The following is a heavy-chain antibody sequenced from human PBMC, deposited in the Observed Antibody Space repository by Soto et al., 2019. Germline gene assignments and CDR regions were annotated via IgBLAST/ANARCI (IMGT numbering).Heavy chain of an antibody. J-gene: IGHJ3*02. V-gene: IGHV5-51*01. CDR3: ARPPYYFDCIGYKRDDAFDI. Sequence: PGESLKISCKGSGYSFTSYWIGWVRQMPGKGLEWMGIIYPGDSDTRYSPSFQGQVTISADKSISTAYLQWSSLKASDTAMYYCARPPYYFDCIGYKRDDAFDIRGQGPIVT. CDR2: IYPGDSDT. CDR1: GYSFTSYW. D-gene: IGHD3-22*01.